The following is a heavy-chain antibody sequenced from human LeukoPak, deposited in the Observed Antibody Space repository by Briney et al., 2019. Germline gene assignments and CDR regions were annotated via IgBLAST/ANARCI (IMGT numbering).Heavy chain of an antibody. D-gene: IGHD6-13*01. Sequence: GGSLRLSCGASGFTFSSFEMNWVRLAPGKGLEWVSYISPSGTATYYADSVRGRFIISRDNAMKSLYLQMNSLRAEDTAVYYCTRDGHSSTWYANFDYWGQGILVTVSS. V-gene: IGHV3-48*03. CDR1: GFTFSSFE. CDR2: ISPSGTAT. CDR3: TRDGHSSTWYANFDY. J-gene: IGHJ4*02.